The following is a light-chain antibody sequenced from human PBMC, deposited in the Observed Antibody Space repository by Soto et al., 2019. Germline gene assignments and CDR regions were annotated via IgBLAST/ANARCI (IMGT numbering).Light chain of an antibody. CDR2: DVS. CDR3: CSYAGSYTHYV. V-gene: IGLV2-11*01. CDR1: SSDVGRYNY. Sequence: QSVLTQPRSVSGSPGQSVTISCTGTSSDVGRYNYVSWYQQHPGKAPKLMIYDVSKRPSGVPDRFSGSKSGNTASLTISGLQAEDEADYYCCSYAGSYTHYVFGTGTKLTVL. J-gene: IGLJ1*01.